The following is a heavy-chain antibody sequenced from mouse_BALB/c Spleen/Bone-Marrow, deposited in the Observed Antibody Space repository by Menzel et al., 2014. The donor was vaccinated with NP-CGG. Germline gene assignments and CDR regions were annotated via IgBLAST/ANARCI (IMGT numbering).Heavy chain of an antibody. CDR3: ARSGDYGSSLAY. CDR1: GFNIKDTY. CDR2: IDPANGNT. Sequence: DVQLVESGAELVKPGASVKLSCTASGFNIKDTYMHWVKQRPEQGLEWIGRIDPANGNTKYDPKFQGKATITADTSSNTAYLQVSSLTSGDTAVYYGARSGDYGSSLAYWGQGTLVTVSA. J-gene: IGHJ3*01. D-gene: IGHD1-1*01. V-gene: IGHV14-3*02.